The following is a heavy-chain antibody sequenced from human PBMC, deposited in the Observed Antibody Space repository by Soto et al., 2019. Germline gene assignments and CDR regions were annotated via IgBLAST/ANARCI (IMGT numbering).Heavy chain of an antibody. J-gene: IGHJ4*02. CDR2: IVVGSGNT. D-gene: IGHD3-10*02. Sequence: QMQLVQSGPEVKKPGTSVKVSCKASGFTFTSSAVQWVRQARGQRLEWIGWIVVGSGNTNYAQKFQERVTITRDMSXXTAHMELSSLRSEDTAVYYCAADHVHEAARGAFDYWGQGTLVTVSS. V-gene: IGHV1-58*01. CDR1: GFTFTSSA. CDR3: AADHVHEAARGAFDY.